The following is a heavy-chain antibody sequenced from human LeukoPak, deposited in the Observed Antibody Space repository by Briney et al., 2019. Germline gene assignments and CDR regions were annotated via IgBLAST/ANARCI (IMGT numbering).Heavy chain of an antibody. J-gene: IGHJ4*02. Sequence: ASVKVSCKASGYTFTGYYMHWVRQAPGQGLEWMGWINPNSGGTNYAQKFQGRVTMTRDTSISTAYMELSRLRSDDTAVYYCARYDFWSGPIDYWGQGTLVTVSS. CDR2: INPNSGGT. CDR3: ARYDFWSGPIDY. V-gene: IGHV1-2*02. CDR1: GYTFTGYY. D-gene: IGHD3-3*01.